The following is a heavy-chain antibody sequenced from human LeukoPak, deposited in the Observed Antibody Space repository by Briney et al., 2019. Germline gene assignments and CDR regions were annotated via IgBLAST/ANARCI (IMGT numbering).Heavy chain of an antibody. CDR3: ARDHDYSYGSGYY. Sequence: SETLSLTCTVSGGSISSSSYYWGWIRQPPGKWLEWIGSIYYSGNTHYNPSLKSRVTISVDTSKNQFSLKVTSVTAADTAVYYCARDHDYSYGSGYYWGQGTLVTVSS. CDR2: IYYSGNT. V-gene: IGHV4-39*07. CDR1: GGSISSSSYY. J-gene: IGHJ4*02. D-gene: IGHD3-10*01.